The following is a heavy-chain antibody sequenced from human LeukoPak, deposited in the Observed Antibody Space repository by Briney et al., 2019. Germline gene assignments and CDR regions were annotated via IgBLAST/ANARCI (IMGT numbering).Heavy chain of an antibody. CDR2: ISYDGSNK. V-gene: IGHV3-30*18. CDR3: AKDRSSSCPLDY. Sequence: GGSLRLSCAASGFTFSSYGMHWVRQAPGKGLEWVAVISYDGSNKYYADSVKGRFTISRDNSKNTLYLQMNSLRAEDTAVYYCAKDRSSSCPLDYWGQGTLVTVSS. D-gene: IGHD6-13*01. J-gene: IGHJ4*02. CDR1: GFTFSSYG.